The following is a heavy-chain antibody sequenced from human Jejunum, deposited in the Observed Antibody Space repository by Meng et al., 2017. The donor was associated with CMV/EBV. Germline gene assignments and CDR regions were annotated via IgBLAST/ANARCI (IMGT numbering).Heavy chain of an antibody. J-gene: IGHJ5*02. CDR3: ARAQWLLGYWFDP. V-gene: IGHV4-30-4*08. D-gene: IGHD3-22*01. CDR2: IYYSGST. Sequence: VSGGSISSGDYYWSWIRQPPGKGLEWIRYIYYSGSTYYNPSLKSRVTISVDTSKNQFSLKLSSVTAADTAVYYCARAQWLLGYWFDPWGQGTLVTVSS. CDR1: GGSISSGDYY.